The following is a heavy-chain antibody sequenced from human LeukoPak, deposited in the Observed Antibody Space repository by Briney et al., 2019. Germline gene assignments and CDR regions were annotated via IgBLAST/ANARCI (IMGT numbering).Heavy chain of an antibody. V-gene: IGHV3-30-3*01. J-gene: IGHJ4*02. Sequence: GGSLRLSCAASGFTFSSYAMHWVRQAPGKGLEWVAVISYNGSNKYYADSVKGRFTISRDNSKNTLYLQMNSLRAEDTAVYYCARALHGTQYYYDSSGYFGFVDSWGQGTLVTVSS. CDR3: ARALHGTQYYYDSSGYFGFVDS. D-gene: IGHD3-22*01. CDR1: GFTFSSYA. CDR2: ISYNGSNK.